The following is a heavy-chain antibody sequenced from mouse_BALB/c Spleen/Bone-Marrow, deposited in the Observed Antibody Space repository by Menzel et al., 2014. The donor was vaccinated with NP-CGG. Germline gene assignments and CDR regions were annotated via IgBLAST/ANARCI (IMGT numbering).Heavy chain of an antibody. J-gene: IGHJ2*01. CDR3: ARYRLGTYFDY. CDR2: VDPANGNT. V-gene: IGHV14-3*02. D-gene: IGHD2-14*01. Sequence: EVQLQQSGAELVKPGASVKLSCTASGFNIKDTYMHWVKQRPEQGLEWIGRVDPANGNTKYDPKFQGKATITADTSSNTAYLQLSSLTSKDTVVYYCARYRLGTYFDYWGQGTTLTVSS. CDR1: GFNIKDTY.